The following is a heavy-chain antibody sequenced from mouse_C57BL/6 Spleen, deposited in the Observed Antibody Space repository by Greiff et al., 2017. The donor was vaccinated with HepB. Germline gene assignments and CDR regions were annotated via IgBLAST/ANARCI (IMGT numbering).Heavy chain of an antibody. CDR3: AREDSSGLRGDY. CDR1: GYTFTSYW. Sequence: QVQLKQPGAELVKPGASVKLSCKASGYTFTSYWMHWVKQRPGQGLEWIGMIHPNSGSTNYNEKFKSKATLTVDKSSSTAYMQLSSLTSEDSAVYYCAREDSSGLRGDYWGQGTTLTVSS. D-gene: IGHD2-4*01. CDR2: IHPNSGST. V-gene: IGHV1-64*01. J-gene: IGHJ2*01.